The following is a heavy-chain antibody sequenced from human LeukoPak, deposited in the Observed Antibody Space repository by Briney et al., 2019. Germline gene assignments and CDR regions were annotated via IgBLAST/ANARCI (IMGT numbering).Heavy chain of an antibody. D-gene: IGHD6-6*01. CDR2: ISWNSGSI. Sequence: GGSLRLSCAASGFTFDDYAMHWVRQAPGKGLERVSGISWNSGSIGYADSVKGRFTISRDNAKNSLYLQMNSLRAEDTALYYCAKDSSSSSIDYWGQGTLVTVSS. CDR3: AKDSSSSSIDY. J-gene: IGHJ4*02. V-gene: IGHV3-9*01. CDR1: GFTFDDYA.